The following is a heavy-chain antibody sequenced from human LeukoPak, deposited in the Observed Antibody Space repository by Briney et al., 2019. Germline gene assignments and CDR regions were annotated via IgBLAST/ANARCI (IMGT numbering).Heavy chain of an antibody. V-gene: IGHV3-7*01. J-gene: IGHJ4*02. CDR3: ARSLWPEDY. CDR1: GFTFSSYW. D-gene: IGHD5-18*01. Sequence: GGSLRLSCAASGFTFSSYWMSWVRQAPGKGLEWVANIKKDGSEKNYVDSVKGRSTISRDNAKTSPYLQMNSLRAEDTAVYYCARSLWPEDYWGQGTLVTVSS. CDR2: IKKDGSEK.